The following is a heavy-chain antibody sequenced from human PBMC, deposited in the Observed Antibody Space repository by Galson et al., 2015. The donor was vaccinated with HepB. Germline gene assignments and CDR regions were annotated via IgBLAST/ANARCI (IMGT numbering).Heavy chain of an antibody. CDR1: GGSFSGYY. CDR2: INHSGST. J-gene: IGHJ5*02. Sequence: TLSLTCAVYGGSFSGYYWSWIRQPPGKGLEWIGEINHSGSTNYNPSLKSRVTISVDTSKNQFSLKLSSVTAADTAVYYCARIFYCSSTSCPTTTGWFDPWGQGTLVTVSS. V-gene: IGHV4-34*01. D-gene: IGHD2-2*01. CDR3: ARIFYCSSTSCPTTTGWFDP.